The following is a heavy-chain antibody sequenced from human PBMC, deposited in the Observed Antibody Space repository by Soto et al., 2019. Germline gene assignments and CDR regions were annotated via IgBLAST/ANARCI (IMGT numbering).Heavy chain of an antibody. CDR1: GFRVRSYV. CDR2: ISYDGSNE. V-gene: IGHV3-30-3*01. J-gene: IGHJ6*02. Sequence: SLRLCCAASGFRVRSYVVHWVFQATGKGLEWVAVISYDGSNEYYADSVKGRFTISRDDSKNTLYLQMNSLRAEDTAVYYCGRDLGIVLIITYGMDVWGQGTTVTVSS. D-gene: IGHD2-8*01. CDR3: GRDLGIVLIITYGMDV.